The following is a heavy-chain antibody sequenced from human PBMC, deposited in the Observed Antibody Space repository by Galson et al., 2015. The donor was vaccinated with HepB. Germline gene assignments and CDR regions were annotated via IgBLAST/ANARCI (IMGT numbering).Heavy chain of an antibody. D-gene: IGHD3-3*01. CDR2: IIPIFGTA. Sequence: SVKVSCKASGGTFSSYAISWVRQAPGQGLEWMGGIIPIFGTANYAQKFQGRVTITADESTSTAYMELSSLRSEDTAVYYCARARSPDYDFWSGYYPRFYYFDYWGQGTTVTVSS. CDR3: ARARSPDYDFWSGYYPRFYYFDY. CDR1: GGTFSSYA. V-gene: IGHV1-69*13. J-gene: IGHJ4*03.